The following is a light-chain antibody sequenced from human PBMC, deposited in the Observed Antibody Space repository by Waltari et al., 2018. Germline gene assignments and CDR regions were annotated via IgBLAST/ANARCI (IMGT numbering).Light chain of an antibody. CDR2: QAS. J-gene: IGKJ2*01. CDR1: QTIHDW. V-gene: IGKV1-5*03. Sequence: DIQLTQSPSTLSASVEDRVTITCRASQTIHDWLAWYQQKPGKAPKVLIFQASNLQGGVPSRFSGSYSGTEFTLTISSLQPDDFATYYCQQYDAYPYTFGQGTKLEIK. CDR3: QQYDAYPYT.